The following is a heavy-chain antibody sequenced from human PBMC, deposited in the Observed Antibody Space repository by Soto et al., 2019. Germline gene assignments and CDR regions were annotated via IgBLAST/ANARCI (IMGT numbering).Heavy chain of an antibody. D-gene: IGHD3-22*01. CDR1: GFTFSSYD. V-gene: IGHV3-30*18. CDR2: ISYDGSNK. J-gene: IGHJ3*02. CDR3: AKDGPYDTTLGAFDI. Sequence: QVQLVESGGGVVQPGGSLRLSCAASGFTFSSYDMHWVRQAPGKGLEWVAVISYDGSNKYYADSVKGRFTISRDNSKNTLYLQMNSLRAEDTAVYYCAKDGPYDTTLGAFDIWGQGTMVTVSS.